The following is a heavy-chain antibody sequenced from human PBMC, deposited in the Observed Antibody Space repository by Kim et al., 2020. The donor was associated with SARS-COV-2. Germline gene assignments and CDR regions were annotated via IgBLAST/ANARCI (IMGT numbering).Heavy chain of an antibody. Sequence: GGSLRLSCAASGFTFSSYSMNWVRQAPGKGLEWVSYISSSGDTIHYADSVKGRFTISRDNAKSSLYLQMSSLRDEDTALYYCARDEVCSSARCNKYDYYGMDVWGQGTTVTVSS. CDR1: GFTFSSYS. CDR2: ISSSGDTI. D-gene: IGHD2-2*02. J-gene: IGHJ6*02. V-gene: IGHV3-48*02. CDR3: ARDEVCSSARCNKYDYYGMDV.